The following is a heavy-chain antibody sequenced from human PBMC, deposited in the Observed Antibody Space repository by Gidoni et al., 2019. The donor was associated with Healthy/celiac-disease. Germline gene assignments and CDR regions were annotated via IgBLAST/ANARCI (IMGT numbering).Heavy chain of an antibody. CDR1: GGSISSYY. CDR3: ARAGPVGGWFDP. D-gene: IGHD2-15*01. J-gene: IGHJ5*02. Sequence: QVQLQESGPGLVKPSETLSLTCTVPGGSISSYYWSWIRQPPGKGLEWIGYIYYSGSTNYNPSLKSRVTISVDTSKNQFSLKLSSVTAADTAVYYCARAGPVGGWFDPWGQGTLVTVSS. V-gene: IGHV4-59*01. CDR2: IYYSGST.